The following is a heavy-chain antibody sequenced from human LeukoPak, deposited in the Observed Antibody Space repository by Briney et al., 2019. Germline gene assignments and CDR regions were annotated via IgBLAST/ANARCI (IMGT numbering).Heavy chain of an antibody. CDR3: ARAGNLNDFDY. V-gene: IGHV4-31*03. J-gene: IGHJ4*02. CDR2: INYSGGT. Sequence: SQTLSLTCTVSGGSISSGGYFWNWIRQHPGKGLEWIGYINYSGGTKQNPSLKSRVSISVDTSKNQFSLKLSSVTAADTAVYYCARAGNLNDFDYWGQGTLVTVSS. CDR1: GGSISSGGYF. D-gene: IGHD1-1*01.